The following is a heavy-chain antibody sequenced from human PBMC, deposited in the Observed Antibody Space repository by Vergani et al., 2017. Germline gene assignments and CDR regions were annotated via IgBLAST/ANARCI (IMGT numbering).Heavy chain of an antibody. Sequence: QVQLQESGPGLVKPSQTLSLTCTVSGGSISSGSYYWSWIRQPAGKGLEWIGRLYTNGSTNYNPSLKSRVTISVDTSKNQFSLKLSSVTAADTAVYYCATAVTTPQDYYYYYGMDVWGQGTTVTVSS. D-gene: IGHD4-11*01. CDR1: GGSISSGSYY. CDR2: LYTNGST. CDR3: ATAVTTPQDYYYYYGMDV. V-gene: IGHV4-61*02. J-gene: IGHJ6*02.